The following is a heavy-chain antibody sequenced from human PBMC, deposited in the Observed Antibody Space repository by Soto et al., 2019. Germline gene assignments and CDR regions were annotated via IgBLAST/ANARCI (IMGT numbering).Heavy chain of an antibody. Sequence: GASVKVSCKASGYTFTSYDINWVRQATGQGLEWMGWMNLNSGNTGYAQKFQGRVTMTKNTSISTAYMELSSLRSEDTAVYYCAADYHVRLVPADPPRYWGQGTLVTVSS. J-gene: IGHJ4*02. CDR1: GYTFTSYD. CDR2: MNLNSGNT. CDR3: AADYHVRLVPADPPRY. D-gene: IGHD2-2*01. V-gene: IGHV1-8*01.